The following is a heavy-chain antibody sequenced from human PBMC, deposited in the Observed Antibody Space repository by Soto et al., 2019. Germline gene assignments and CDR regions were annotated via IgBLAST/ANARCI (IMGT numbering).Heavy chain of an antibody. CDR3: AKEGPDDYGVLGYDY. V-gene: IGHV3-30*18. Sequence: QVQLVESGGGVVQPGRSLRLSCAASGFTFSSYGMHWVRQAPGKGLEWVAVISYDGSNKYYADSVKGRFTISRDNSKNTLYLQMNSLRAEDTAVYYCAKEGPDDYGVLGYDYWGQGTLVTVSS. D-gene: IGHD4-17*01. CDR1: GFTFSSYG. CDR2: ISYDGSNK. J-gene: IGHJ4*02.